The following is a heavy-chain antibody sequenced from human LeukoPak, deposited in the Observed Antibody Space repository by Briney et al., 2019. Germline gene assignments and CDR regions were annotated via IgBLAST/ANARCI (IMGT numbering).Heavy chain of an antibody. D-gene: IGHD4-17*01. CDR1: GFTFSSYA. CDR2: ISGSGGST. V-gene: IGHV3-23*01. J-gene: IGHJ4*02. Sequence: GGSLRLSCAASGFTFSSYAMSWVRQAPGKGLEGVSAISGSGGSTYYADSVKGRFTISRDNSKNTLYLQMNSLRAEDTAVYYCAKDRVASYGKPPFDYWGQGTLVTVSS. CDR3: AKDRVASYGKPPFDY.